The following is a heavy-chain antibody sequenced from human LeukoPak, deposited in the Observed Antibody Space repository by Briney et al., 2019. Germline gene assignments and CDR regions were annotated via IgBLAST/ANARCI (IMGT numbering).Heavy chain of an antibody. CDR3: ARAPGYSYGYYYYGMDV. Sequence: GRSLRLSCAASGFTFSSYGMHWVRQAPGKGLEWVAVIWYDGSNKYYADSVKGRFTISRDNSKNTLYLQMNSLRAEDTAVYYCARAPGYSYGYYYYGMDVWGQGTTVTVSS. J-gene: IGHJ6*02. CDR2: IWYDGSNK. V-gene: IGHV3-33*08. CDR1: GFTFSSYG. D-gene: IGHD5-18*01.